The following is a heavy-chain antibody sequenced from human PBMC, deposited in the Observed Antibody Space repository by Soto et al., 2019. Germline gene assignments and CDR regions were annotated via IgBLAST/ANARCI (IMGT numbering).Heavy chain of an antibody. CDR2: NNHRGST. V-gene: IGHV4-34*01. CDR1: VGSFSGYY. CDR3: ASGRYYYDSSGYYHGTPRWFDP. J-gene: IGHJ5*02. Sequence: LSLTCAVYVGSFSGYYWSWIRQPPAKGLEWVGENNHRGSTYYNPTLKSRVTISVDTSKNQFSLKLSSVTAAETAVYYCASGRYYYDSSGYYHGTPRWFDPWGQGTLVTVSS. D-gene: IGHD3-22*01.